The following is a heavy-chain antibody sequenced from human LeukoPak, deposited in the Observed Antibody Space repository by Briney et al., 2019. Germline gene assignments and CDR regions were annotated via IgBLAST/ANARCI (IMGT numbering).Heavy chain of an antibody. D-gene: IGHD2-21*01. CDR3: ARGQGVNYFDY. V-gene: IGHV4-34*01. CDR1: GGSFSGYY. J-gene: IGHJ4*02. CDR2: INHSGST. Sequence: SETLSLTCAVYGGSFSGYYWSWIRQPPGKGREWIGEINHSGSTNYNPSLKGRVTISVDTSKNQFSLKLSSVTAADTAVYYCARGQGVNYFDYWGQGTLVTVSS.